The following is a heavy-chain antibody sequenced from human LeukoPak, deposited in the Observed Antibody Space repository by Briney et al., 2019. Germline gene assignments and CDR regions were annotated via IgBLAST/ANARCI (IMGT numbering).Heavy chain of an antibody. CDR3: ARGGAGIDY. Sequence: GGSLRLSCAASGFTFSSYWMTWVRQAPGKGLEWVANIKQDGSEKYYVDSVKGRFTISRDNAKNSLYLQMNSLRADDTAMYYCARGGAGIDYWGQGTLVTVSS. J-gene: IGHJ4*02. CDR2: IKQDGSEK. CDR1: GFTFSSYW. D-gene: IGHD6-19*01. V-gene: IGHV3-7*05.